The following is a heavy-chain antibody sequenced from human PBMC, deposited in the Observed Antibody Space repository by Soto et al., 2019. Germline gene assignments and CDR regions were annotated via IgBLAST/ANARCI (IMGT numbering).Heavy chain of an antibody. CDR2: IDPSDSYT. CDR1: GYSFTSYW. CDR3: ARHLTCSSTSCCNPLRPLKYYYGMDV. V-gene: IGHV5-10-1*01. Sequence: PGESLKISCKGSGYSFTSYWISWVRQMPGKGLEWMGRIDPSDSYTNYSPSFQGHVTVSADKSISTAYLQWSSLKASDTAMYYCARHLTCSSTSCCNPLRPLKYYYGMDVWGQGTTVTVSS. D-gene: IGHD2-2*01. J-gene: IGHJ6*02.